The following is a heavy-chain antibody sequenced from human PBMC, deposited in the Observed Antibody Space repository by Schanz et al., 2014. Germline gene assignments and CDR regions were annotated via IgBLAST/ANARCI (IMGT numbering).Heavy chain of an antibody. CDR3: ARDGIAATTDFEY. Sequence: VVESGGGLVKPGGSLRLSCAASGFIFSSYNMNWVRQSPGKGLEWVSFLSSDSRHVYYVESAKGRFTISRDNAKNSLYLQMDSLRGDDTAVYYCARDGIAATTDFEYWGQGVLVTVSS. CDR1: GFIFSSYN. D-gene: IGHD1-1*01. CDR2: LSSDSRHV. J-gene: IGHJ4*02. V-gene: IGHV3-21*06.